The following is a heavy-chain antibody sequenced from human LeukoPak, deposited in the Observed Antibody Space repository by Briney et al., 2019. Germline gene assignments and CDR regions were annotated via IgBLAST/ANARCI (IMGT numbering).Heavy chain of an antibody. D-gene: IGHD6-19*01. Sequence: GGSLRLSCAASGFTFIDYDMHWVRHVIGKGLEWVSAIGIPGDTHYSGSVKGRFTISRENAESSLYLQMNSLRAEDTAVYYCARGGIQVSGIDEFDYWGQGTLVTVSS. CDR1: GFTFIDYD. CDR2: IGIPGDT. CDR3: ARGGIQVSGIDEFDY. V-gene: IGHV3-13*01. J-gene: IGHJ4*02.